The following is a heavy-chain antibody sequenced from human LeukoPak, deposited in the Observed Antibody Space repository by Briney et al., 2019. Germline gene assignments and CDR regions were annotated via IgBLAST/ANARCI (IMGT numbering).Heavy chain of an antibody. CDR3: ARGNIRFHY. Sequence: PGGSLRLSCAASGFTFSSYSMNWVRQAPGKGLEWVSYISSSSSTIYYADSVKGRFTISRDNAKNSLYLQMNSLRAEDTAVYYCARGNIRFHYWGQGTLVTVSS. J-gene: IGHJ4*02. CDR2: ISSSSSTI. D-gene: IGHD2/OR15-2a*01. V-gene: IGHV3-48*01. CDR1: GFTFSSYS.